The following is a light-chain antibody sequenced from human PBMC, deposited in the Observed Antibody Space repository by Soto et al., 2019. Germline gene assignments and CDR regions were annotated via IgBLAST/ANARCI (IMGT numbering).Light chain of an antibody. J-gene: IGKJ2*01. V-gene: IGKV3-20*01. CDR3: QQYGSSPPT. Sequence: EIVLTQSAGTLSLSPGERATLSCRASQSVSSSYLAWYQQKPGQAPRLLIYGAFTRATGIPDRFSGSGSGTDFSLTISRLEPEDFAVYICQQYGSSPPTFGQGTKLEIK. CDR1: QSVSSSY. CDR2: GAF.